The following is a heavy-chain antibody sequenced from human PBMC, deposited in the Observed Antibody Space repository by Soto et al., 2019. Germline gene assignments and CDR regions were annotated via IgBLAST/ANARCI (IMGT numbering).Heavy chain of an antibody. V-gene: IGHV4-59*01. J-gene: IGHJ5*02. CDR3: ARGGGHYGSGSYPKGYNWFDP. Sequence: QVQLQESGPGLVKPSETLSLTCTVSGGSISSYYWSWIRQPPGKGLEWIGYIYYSGSTNYNPSLKSRVTISVDPSKNQFSLKLSSVTAADTAVYYCARGGGHYGSGSYPKGYNWFDPWGQGTLVTVSS. CDR1: GGSISSYY. CDR2: IYYSGST. D-gene: IGHD3-10*01.